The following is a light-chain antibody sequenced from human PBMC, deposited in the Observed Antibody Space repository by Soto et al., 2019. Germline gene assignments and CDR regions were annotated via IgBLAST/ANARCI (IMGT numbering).Light chain of an antibody. J-gene: IGKJ1*01. Sequence: AIRMTQSPSSLSASTGDRVTITCRASQGISSYLAWYQQKPGKAPKLLIYAASTLQSGVPSRFGGSGSGTDFTLTISCLQSEDFATYYCQQYYSYPRTFGPGTKV. V-gene: IGKV1-8*01. CDR3: QQYYSYPRT. CDR1: QGISSY. CDR2: AAS.